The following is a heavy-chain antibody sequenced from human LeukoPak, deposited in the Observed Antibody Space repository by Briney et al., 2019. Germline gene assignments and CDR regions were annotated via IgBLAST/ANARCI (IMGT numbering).Heavy chain of an antibody. Sequence: ASVKVSCKASGYSFNTYYMNWVRQAPGQGLEWLGWINTDSGGTNYAHKFLDRVTMTRDKANTTAYLELRGLTSDDTAVYYCTRHVITLIRGVNQRREQWFDPWGQGTLVTVSS. CDR3: TRHVITLIRGVNQRREQWFDP. D-gene: IGHD3-10*01. CDR2: INTDSGGT. CDR1: GYSFNTYY. V-gene: IGHV1-2*02. J-gene: IGHJ5*02.